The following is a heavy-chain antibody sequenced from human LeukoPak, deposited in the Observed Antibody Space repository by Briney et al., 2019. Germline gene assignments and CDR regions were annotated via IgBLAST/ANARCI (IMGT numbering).Heavy chain of an antibody. D-gene: IGHD3-10*01. J-gene: IGHJ4*02. V-gene: IGHV1-8*01. Sequence: ASVKVSCKASGYTFTIYDINWVRQATGQGLEWMGWMNPNSGNTDDAQKFQGRVTMTRNTSISTAYMELSSLRSEDTAVYYCARGLLWFGEISFWGQGTLVTVSS. CDR2: MNPNSGNT. CDR3: ARGLLWFGEISF. CDR1: GYTFTIYD.